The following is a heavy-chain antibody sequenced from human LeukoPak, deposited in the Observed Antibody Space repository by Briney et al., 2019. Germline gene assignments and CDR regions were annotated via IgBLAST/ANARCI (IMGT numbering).Heavy chain of an antibody. CDR3: AREDLVLLWFGELYRPFDY. J-gene: IGHJ4*02. Sequence: PGGSLRLSCAASGFTFSNAWMSWVRQAPGKGLEWVANIKQDGSEKYYVDSVKGRFTISRDNAKNSLYLQMNSLRAEDTAVYYCAREDLVLLWFGELYRPFDYWGQGTLVTVSS. CDR1: GFTFSNAW. CDR2: IKQDGSEK. V-gene: IGHV3-7*01. D-gene: IGHD3-10*01.